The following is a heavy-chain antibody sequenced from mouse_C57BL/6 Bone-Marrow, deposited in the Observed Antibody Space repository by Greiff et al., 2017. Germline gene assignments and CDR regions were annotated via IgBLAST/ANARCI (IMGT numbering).Heavy chain of an antibody. V-gene: IGHV1-81*01. CDR3: AREVYYYGSSPYYYAMDY. D-gene: IGHD1-1*01. Sequence: QVQLQQSGAELARPGASVKLSCKASGYTFTSYGISWVKQRTGQGLEWIGEIYPRSGNTYYNEKFKGKATLTADKSSSTAYMELRSLTSEDSAVYLCAREVYYYGSSPYYYAMDYWGQGTAVTVSS. J-gene: IGHJ4*01. CDR1: GYTFTSYG. CDR2: IYPRSGNT.